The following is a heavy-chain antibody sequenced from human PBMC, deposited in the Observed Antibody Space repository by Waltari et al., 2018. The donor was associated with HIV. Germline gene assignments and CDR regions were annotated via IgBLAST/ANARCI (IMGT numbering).Heavy chain of an antibody. CDR1: GFSVSNHW. CDR2: LNSDGSSR. V-gene: IGHV3-74*01. J-gene: IGHJ4*02. D-gene: IGHD2-15*01. Sequence: VQLVESGGGSIKTGGSLRLSCTASGFSVSNHWMDWVRQGPGKGLVLVDRLNSDGSSRNYADAVKGRFVISRDNARNTVYLQLNRLRVEDTDMYFCARASHYIEFSTFDGDYYFDVWGRGTRVAVSS. CDR3: ARASHYIEFSTFDGDYYFDV.